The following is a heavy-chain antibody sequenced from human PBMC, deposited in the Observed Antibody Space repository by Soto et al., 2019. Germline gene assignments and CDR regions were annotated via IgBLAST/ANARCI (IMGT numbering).Heavy chain of an antibody. CDR2: IIPSFGES. V-gene: IGHV1-69*13. D-gene: IGHD5-12*01. Sequence: SVKVSCKVSGGAFSRYALSWVRQAPGQGLEWLGGIIPSFGESNYAQKFQGRVTITADGSTTTAYRELNSLRSEDTTVHYSARPDGYNSAYYYCIGVCRKRTTFT. CDR3: ARPDGYNSAYYYCIGV. J-gene: IGHJ6*04. CDR1: GGAFSRYA.